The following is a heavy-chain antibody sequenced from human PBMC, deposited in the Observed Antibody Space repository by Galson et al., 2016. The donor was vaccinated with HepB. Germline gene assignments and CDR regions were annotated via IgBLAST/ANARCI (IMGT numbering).Heavy chain of an antibody. V-gene: IGHV1-18*01. Sequence: SVKVSCKASGYSFSSYGISWVRQAPGQGLEWMAWINTGTPGDTLYAQRLQGRLTLTPDPSTTTAYMNLRSLGSDDTAVYFCSRDFCTGVSCNHALGHWGQGTLVTVSS. J-gene: IGHJ4*02. CDR3: SRDFCTGVSCNHALGH. CDR2: INTGTPGDT. CDR1: GYSFSSYG. D-gene: IGHD2-8*02.